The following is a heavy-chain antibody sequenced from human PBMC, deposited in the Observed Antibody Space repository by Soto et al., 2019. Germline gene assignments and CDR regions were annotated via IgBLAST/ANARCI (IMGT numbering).Heavy chain of an antibody. V-gene: IGHV3-72*01. Sequence: EVQLVESGGGLVQPGGSLRLSCAASGFTFSDHYMDWVRKAPGKGLEWVGRSKNKADSYTTEYAASVKGRFTISRDGAKNSLFLQIHILKTEETAVYYCMVSGSVNDFGAAWGQGILVTVSS. J-gene: IGHJ4*02. CDR1: GFTFSDHY. D-gene: IGHD3-10*01. CDR3: MVSGSVNDFGAA. CDR2: SKNKADSYTT.